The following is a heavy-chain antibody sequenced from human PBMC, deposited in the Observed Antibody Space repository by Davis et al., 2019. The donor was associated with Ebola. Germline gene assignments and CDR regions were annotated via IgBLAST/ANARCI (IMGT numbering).Heavy chain of an antibody. J-gene: IGHJ4*02. D-gene: IGHD2-15*01. V-gene: IGHV5-10-1*01. CDR2: IDPSDSYT. Sequence: PGGSLSLSCKGSGYSFTSYWISWVRQMPGKGLEWMGRIDPSDSYTNYSPSFQGHVTISSDKSISTAYLQWSSLKASDTAMYYCATGGRVVAATPPDYWGQGTLVTVSS. CDR3: ATGGRVVAATPPDY. CDR1: GYSFTSYW.